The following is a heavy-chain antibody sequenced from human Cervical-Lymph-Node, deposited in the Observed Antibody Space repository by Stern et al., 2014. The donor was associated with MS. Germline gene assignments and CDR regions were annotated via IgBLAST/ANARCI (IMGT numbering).Heavy chain of an antibody. CDR3: ARDVAGHRLGMMDV. J-gene: IGHJ6*02. CDR2: INPNGGST. D-gene: IGHD6-19*01. CDR1: GYTFTSYY. V-gene: IGHV1-46*01. Sequence: QLVQSGAEAKTPGASVKLSCKASGYTFTSYYIHWVRQAPGQGLAWMGIINPNGGSTSYAQKFQGRVTMTRDTSTSTVYMEVSSLRSEDTAVYYCARDVAGHRLGMMDVWGQGTSVTVCS.